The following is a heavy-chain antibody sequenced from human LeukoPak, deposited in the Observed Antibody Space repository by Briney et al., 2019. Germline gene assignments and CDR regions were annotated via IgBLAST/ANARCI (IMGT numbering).Heavy chain of an antibody. CDR3: ARHSGYHSTTHLDY. V-gene: IGHV1-69*13. D-gene: IGHD3-22*01. J-gene: IGHJ4*02. CDR2: IIAIFRTA. CDR1: GGTFNSYA. Sequence: GASVKVSCTTSGGTFNSYAISWVRQAPGQGLEWMGGIIAIFRTANYAQKFQGRVTITADEFMSTVYMELSSLRSEDTAVYYCARHSGYHSTTHLDYWGQGTLVTVSS.